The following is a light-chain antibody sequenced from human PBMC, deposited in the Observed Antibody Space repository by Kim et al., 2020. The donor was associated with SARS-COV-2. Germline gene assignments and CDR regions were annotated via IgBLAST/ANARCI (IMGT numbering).Light chain of an antibody. Sequence: SGSPGQTASINCSGDKLGDKYACWYQQKPGQSPVLVIYQDSKRPSGIPERFSGSNSGNTATLTISGTQAMDEADYYCQAWDSSTAVFGTGTKVTVL. J-gene: IGLJ1*01. CDR1: KLGDKY. V-gene: IGLV3-1*01. CDR3: QAWDSSTAV. CDR2: QDS.